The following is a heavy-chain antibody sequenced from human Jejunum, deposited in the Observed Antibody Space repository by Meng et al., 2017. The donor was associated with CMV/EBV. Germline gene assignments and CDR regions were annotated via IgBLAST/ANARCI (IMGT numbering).Heavy chain of an antibody. CDR2: TNTAGTST. D-gene: IGHD4-17*01. V-gene: IGHV3-74*01. CDR3: ATVFDY. J-gene: IGHJ4*02. Sequence: SLNISCAASGLTFTNYWMHWVRQAPGKGLVWVSGTNTAGTSTYYADSVKGRFTISRDNAKNTLYLQMNSLRAEDTAVYYCATVFDYWGQGTLVTVSS. CDR1: GLTFTNYW.